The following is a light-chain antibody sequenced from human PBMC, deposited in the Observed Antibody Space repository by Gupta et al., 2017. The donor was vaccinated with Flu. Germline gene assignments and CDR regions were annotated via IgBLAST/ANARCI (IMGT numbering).Light chain of an antibody. CDR2: WAA. Sequence: LGERATMNCRSSQRLLYRSNNKNYLAWYQQKAGHPPRLLIYWAATRESGVPDRFRGSGSGTDFTLTISNVQAEDVAIYFCQQYFGSPPITFGPGTRLEIK. CDR1: QRLLYRSNNKNY. V-gene: IGKV4-1*01. J-gene: IGKJ5*01. CDR3: QQYFGSPPIT.